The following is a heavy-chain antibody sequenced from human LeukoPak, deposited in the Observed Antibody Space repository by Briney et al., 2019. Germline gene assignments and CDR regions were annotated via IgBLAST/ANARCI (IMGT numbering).Heavy chain of an antibody. D-gene: IGHD3-3*02. J-gene: IGHJ5*02. V-gene: IGHV1-46*01. CDR1: GYRFTSYY. CDR3: ARDPISSILPRGHFFNP. Sequence: GASVKIFCTASGYRFTSYYVNWVRQAPGQGLEWMGIINPNGGGTTYTGKFQGRVTMTRDTSTSTVYMELSSLRPDDTAVYYCARDPISSILPRGHFFNPWGQGTLVTVSS. CDR2: INPNGGGT.